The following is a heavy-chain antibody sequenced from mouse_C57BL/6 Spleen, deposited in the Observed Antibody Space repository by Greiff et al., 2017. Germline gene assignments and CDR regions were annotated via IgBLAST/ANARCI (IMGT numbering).Heavy chain of an antibody. D-gene: IGHD1-1*01. CDR3: ARGGVVADY. CDR1: GFSLTSYG. J-gene: IGHJ2*01. CDR2: RWSGGST. Sequence: VQLQQSGPGLVQPSQSLSITCTVSGFSLTSYGVHWVRQSPGKGLEWLGVRWSGGSTDYNAAFISRLSISKDNSKSQVFFKMISLQANDTAIYYCARGGVVADYWGQGTTLTVSS. V-gene: IGHV2-2*02.